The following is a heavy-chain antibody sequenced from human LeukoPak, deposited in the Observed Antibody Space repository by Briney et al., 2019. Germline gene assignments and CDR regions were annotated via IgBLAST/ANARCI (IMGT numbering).Heavy chain of an antibody. CDR3: AKDITIFGVVTNWFDP. Sequence: PGGSLRLSCAASGFTFSSYGMHWVRQAPGKGLEWVAFIRYDGSNKYYADSVKGRFTISRDNSKNTLYLQMNSLRAEDTAVYYCAKDITIFGVVTNWFDPWGQGTLVTVSS. J-gene: IGHJ5*02. D-gene: IGHD3-3*01. CDR1: GFTFSSYG. CDR2: IRYDGSNK. V-gene: IGHV3-30*02.